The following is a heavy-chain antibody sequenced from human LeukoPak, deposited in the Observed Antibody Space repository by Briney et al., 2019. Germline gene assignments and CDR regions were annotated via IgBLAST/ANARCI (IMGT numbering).Heavy chain of an antibody. J-gene: IGHJ3*02. Sequence: QASETLSLTCTVSGGSISSSSYYWGWIRQPPGKGLEWIGSIYYSGSTYYNPSLKSRVTISVDTSKNQFSLKLSSVTAADTAVYYCARPRPVAYDFWSGYYTDDAFDIWGQGTMVTVSS. D-gene: IGHD3-3*01. V-gene: IGHV4-39*01. CDR2: IYYSGST. CDR1: GGSISSSSYY. CDR3: ARPRPVAYDFWSGYYTDDAFDI.